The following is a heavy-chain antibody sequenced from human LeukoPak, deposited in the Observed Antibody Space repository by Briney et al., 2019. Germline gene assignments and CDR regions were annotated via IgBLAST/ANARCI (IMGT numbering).Heavy chain of an antibody. Sequence: GGSLRLSCAASGFTFSAYEMNWVRQAPGKGLEWVSYISSSGSTIYYADSLKGRFTISRDNAKNLLYLQMNGLRAEDTAVYYCTSKGGALNYFDYWGQGTLVTVSS. D-gene: IGHD1-26*01. V-gene: IGHV3-48*03. CDR3: TSKGGALNYFDY. CDR2: ISSSGSTI. J-gene: IGHJ4*02. CDR1: GFTFSAYE.